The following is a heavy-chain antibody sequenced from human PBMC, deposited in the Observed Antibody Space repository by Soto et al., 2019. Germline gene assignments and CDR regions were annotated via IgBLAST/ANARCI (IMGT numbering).Heavy chain of an antibody. CDR2: IKQDGSEK. CDR1: GFTFSSYW. V-gene: IGHV3-7*01. J-gene: IGHJ4*02. CDR3: ARERIWGPYYDYIWGSYRLHNFDY. Sequence: GGSLRLSCAASGFTFSSYWMSWVRQAPGRGLEWVANIKQDGSEKYYVDSVKGRFTISRDNAKNSLYLQMNSPRAADTAVYYCARERIWGPYYDYIWGSYRLHNFDYWGQGT. D-gene: IGHD3-16*02.